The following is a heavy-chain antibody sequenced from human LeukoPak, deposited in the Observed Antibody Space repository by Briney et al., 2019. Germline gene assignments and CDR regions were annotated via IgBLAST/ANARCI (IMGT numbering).Heavy chain of an antibody. CDR1: GFTFSSYW. V-gene: IGHV3-74*01. J-gene: IGHJ5*02. CDR3: AKASRATLTTVINWFDP. D-gene: IGHD4-11*01. Sequence: GGSLRLSCAASGFTFSSYWMHWVRQAPGKGLVWVSRINTDGSSTSYADSVKGRFTISRDNSKNTLYLQMNSLRVEDTAVYYCAKASRATLTTVINWFDPWGQGTPVTVSS. CDR2: INTDGSST.